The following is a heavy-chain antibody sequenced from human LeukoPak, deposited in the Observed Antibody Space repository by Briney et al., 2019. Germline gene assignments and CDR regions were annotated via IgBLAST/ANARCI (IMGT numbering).Heavy chain of an antibody. CDR1: GGSISSHY. CDR3: ARRPPSYYGDYHFFDI. Sequence: SETLSLTCTVSGGSISSHYWSWLRQPPGKGLEGIGYIYYSGSTNYNTSLKSRVNISVDTSKNQFSLKLSSVTAADTALYYCARRPPSYYGDYHFFDIWGQGTMVTVSS. D-gene: IGHD4-17*01. J-gene: IGHJ3*02. CDR2: IYYSGST. V-gene: IGHV4-59*11.